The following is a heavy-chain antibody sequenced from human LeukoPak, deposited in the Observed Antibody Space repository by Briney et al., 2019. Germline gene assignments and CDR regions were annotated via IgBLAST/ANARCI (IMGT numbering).Heavy chain of an antibody. D-gene: IGHD2/OR15-2a*01. V-gene: IGHV1-2*02. CDR2: LNPNSGVT. CDR3: ARELIEDQNWFDP. CDR1: GYTFTDYF. Sequence: ASVKVSFKASGYTFTDYFIHWVRQAPGQGLEWMGWLNPNSGVTKYAQKFQGRVIMTRDTSISTAYMDLSGLRYDDTAVYFCARELIEDQNWFDPWGQGTLVTVSS. J-gene: IGHJ5*02.